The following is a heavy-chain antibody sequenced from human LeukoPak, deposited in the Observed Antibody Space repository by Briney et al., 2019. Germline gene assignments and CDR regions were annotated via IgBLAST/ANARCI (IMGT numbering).Heavy chain of an antibody. CDR1: GYTFTGYY. D-gene: IGHD3-22*01. CDR2: INPNSGGT. J-gene: IGHJ4*02. V-gene: IGHV1-2*02. CDR3: ARDTTSYYYDSSGYSFDY. Sequence: ASVKVSCRASGYTFTGYYMHWVRQAPGQGLEWMGWINPNSGGTNYAQKFQGRVTMTRDTSISTAYMELSRLRSDDTAVYYCARDTTSYYYDSSGYSFDYWGQGTLVTVSS.